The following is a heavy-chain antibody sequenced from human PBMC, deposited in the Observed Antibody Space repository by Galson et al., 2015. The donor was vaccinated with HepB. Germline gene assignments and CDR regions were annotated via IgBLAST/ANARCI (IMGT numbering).Heavy chain of an antibody. D-gene: IGHD2-8*01. CDR3: TRNGFDY. Sequence: ETLSLPCAVHGEPFSGYYWSWIRQPPGKGLEWIGEINDSGSTNYNPSLKSRVTMSVDTSKNQFSLKMRSVTAADTAVYYCTRNGFDYWGQGTLVTVSS. J-gene: IGHJ4*02. CDR2: INDSGST. CDR1: GEPFSGYY. V-gene: IGHV4-34*01.